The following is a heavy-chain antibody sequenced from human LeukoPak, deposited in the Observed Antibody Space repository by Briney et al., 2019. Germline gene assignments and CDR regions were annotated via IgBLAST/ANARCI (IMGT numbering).Heavy chain of an antibody. V-gene: IGHV3-33*01. CDR1: GFNFSSHG. J-gene: IGHJ4*02. CDR2: IWYDGSNK. Sequence: QPGRSLRLSCATSGFNFSSHGMDWVRQAPGKGLELVAVIWYDGSNKYYADSVKGRFTISRDNSKNTLYLQMNSLRAEDTAVYYCARGSTAMVTSADYWGQGTRVTVSS. CDR3: ARGSTAMVTSADY. D-gene: IGHD5-18*01.